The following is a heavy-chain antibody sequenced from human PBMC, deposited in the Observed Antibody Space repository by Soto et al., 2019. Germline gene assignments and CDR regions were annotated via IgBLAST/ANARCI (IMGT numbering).Heavy chain of an antibody. CDR3: ATVRSRWNLDY. CDR1: GGSISSDDHY. D-gene: IGHD6-13*01. V-gene: IGHV4-30-4*01. Sequence: QVQLQESGPGLVKPSQTLSLTCIVSGGSISSDDHYWSWIRQPPGKGLEWIGYIYYSGTTHSNPSLMSRLLISLHTSKTQFSLQLTSVTAAATAGSYCATVRSRWNLDYWGQGTLVTVSS. J-gene: IGHJ4*02. CDR2: IYYSGTT.